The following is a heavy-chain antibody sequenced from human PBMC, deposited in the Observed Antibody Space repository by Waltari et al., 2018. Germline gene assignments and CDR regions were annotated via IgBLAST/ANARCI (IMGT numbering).Heavy chain of an antibody. CDR2: IYTSGST. CDR1: GGSISSYY. CDR3: ARAQGSFRPAYFDY. V-gene: IGHV4-4*07. Sequence: QVQLQESGPGLVKPSETLSLTCTVSGGSISSYYWSWIRQPAGKGLEGIGRIYTSGSTNYNPSLKSRVTISVDKSKNQFSLKLSSVTAADTAVYYCARAQGSFRPAYFDYWGQGTLVTVSS. D-gene: IGHD3-16*02. J-gene: IGHJ4*02.